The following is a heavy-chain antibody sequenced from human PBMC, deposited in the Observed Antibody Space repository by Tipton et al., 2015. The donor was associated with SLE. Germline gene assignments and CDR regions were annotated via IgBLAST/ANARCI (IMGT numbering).Heavy chain of an antibody. Sequence: SLRLSCADSKFTLSNYAMNWVRQAPGKGLEWVAGISFDGNNRYYADSVKGRFTISRDNSRYTLYLQMNSLRTEDTAVYYCARGDGYTDAFDIWGQGTMVSVSS. CDR2: ISFDGNNR. CDR3: ARGDGYTDAFDI. D-gene: IGHD3-16*01. V-gene: IGHV3-30*04. CDR1: KFTLSNYA. J-gene: IGHJ3*02.